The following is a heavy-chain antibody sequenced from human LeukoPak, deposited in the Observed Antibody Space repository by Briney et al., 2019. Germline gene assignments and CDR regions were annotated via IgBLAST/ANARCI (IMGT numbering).Heavy chain of an antibody. CDR2: IIPILGIA. Sequence: GSSVKVSCRASGGTFSSYAISWVRQAPGQGLEWMGRIIPILGIANYAQKFQGRVTITADKSTSTAYMELSSLRSEDTAVYYCARGGYDPWGMDVWGQGTTVTVSS. CDR1: GGTFSSYA. V-gene: IGHV1-69*04. CDR3: ARGGYDPWGMDV. D-gene: IGHD5-12*01. J-gene: IGHJ6*02.